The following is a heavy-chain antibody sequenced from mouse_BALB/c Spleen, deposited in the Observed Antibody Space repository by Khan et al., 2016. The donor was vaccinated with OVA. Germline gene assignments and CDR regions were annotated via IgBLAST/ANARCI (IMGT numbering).Heavy chain of an antibody. CDR1: GYTFTNYR. CDR2: INPSNDYT. Sequence: QVRLQQSGAELARPGASVKMSCKASGYTFTNYRIHWIKQRPGQGLEWIGYINPSNDYTNYNQNFKDKATLTTDKSSTTAYLQLSSLTSDDSAVYTCVIYGAYQSNDGWFAYWGQGTMVTVSA. V-gene: IGHV1-4*01. J-gene: IGHJ3*01. D-gene: IGHD2-5*01. CDR3: VIYGAYQSNDGWFAY.